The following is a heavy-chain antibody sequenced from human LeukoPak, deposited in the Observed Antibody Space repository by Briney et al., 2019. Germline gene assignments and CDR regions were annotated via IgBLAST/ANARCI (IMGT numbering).Heavy chain of an antibody. D-gene: IGHD3-10*01. CDR1: GGSISSSSYY. Sequence: TTSETLSLTCTVSGGSISSSSYYWGWIRQPPGKGLEWIGSIYYSGSTYYNPSLKSRVTISVDTSKNQFSLKLSSVTAADTAVYYCARGVIWFGEFLTQFDYWGQGTLVTVSS. V-gene: IGHV4-39*07. CDR2: IYYSGST. CDR3: ARGVIWFGEFLTQFDY. J-gene: IGHJ4*02.